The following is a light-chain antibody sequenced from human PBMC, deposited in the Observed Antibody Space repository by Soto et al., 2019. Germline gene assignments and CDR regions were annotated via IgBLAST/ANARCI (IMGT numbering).Light chain of an antibody. CDR1: QSVGSS. V-gene: IGKV3-11*01. CDR2: DTS. Sequence: EIVLTQSPATLSLSPGERATLSCRASQSVGSSLAWYQQKPGQAPRLLIYDTSNRATGIPGRFSGRGSGTDSTLTISSLEPEDFAVYYCQQRGNWPLTFGGGTNAEIK. J-gene: IGKJ4*01. CDR3: QQRGNWPLT.